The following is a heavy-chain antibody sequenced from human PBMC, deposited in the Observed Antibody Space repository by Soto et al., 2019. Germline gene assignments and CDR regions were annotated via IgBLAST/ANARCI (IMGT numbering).Heavy chain of an antibody. CDR2: IYYLGNT. V-gene: IGHV4-39*01. CDR1: GGSISSSSSY. Sequence: SETLSLTCTFSGGSISSSSSYWGWIRQPPGKGLEWVGNIYYLGNTYYNPSLGSRVTISVDTSKNQFSLKLRSVTAADTAVFYYGSGSYFDYWGQGTLVTVSS. D-gene: IGHD3-10*01. J-gene: IGHJ4*02. CDR3: GSGSYFDY.